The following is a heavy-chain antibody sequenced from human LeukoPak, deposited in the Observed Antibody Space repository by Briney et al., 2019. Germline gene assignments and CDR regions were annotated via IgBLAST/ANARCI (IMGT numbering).Heavy chain of an antibody. CDR2: ISPYNDNT. CDR3: ARRAYSGSDMGGSDY. J-gene: IGHJ4*02. CDR1: GYSFTSYG. Sequence: ASVKVSCKASGYSFTSYGINWVRLAPGQGLEWMGWISPYNDNTKYAQKFQGRVTMTADTSTGTAYMELRSLRSDDTAAYYCARRAYSGSDMGGSDYWGQGSLVTVSS. V-gene: IGHV1-18*01. D-gene: IGHD5-12*01.